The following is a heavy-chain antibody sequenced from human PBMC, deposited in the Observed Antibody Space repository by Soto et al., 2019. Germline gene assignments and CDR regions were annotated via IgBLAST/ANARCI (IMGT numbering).Heavy chain of an antibody. CDR3: AKDRRAGGNYGFYSDF. D-gene: IGHD1-7*01. J-gene: IGHJ4*02. V-gene: IGHV3-23*01. Sequence: WWSLGLACAASGFTFSSYGMTWVRQAPGKGLEWVSFSSATGAGTYYADSVKGRFTISRDNSKNTLYLQMSSLRADDTAVYYCAKDRRAGGNYGFYSDFWGQGALVTVSS. CDR1: GFTFSSYG. CDR2: SSATGAGT.